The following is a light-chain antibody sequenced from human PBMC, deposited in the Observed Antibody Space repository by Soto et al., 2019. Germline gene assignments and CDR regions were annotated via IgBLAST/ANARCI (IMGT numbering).Light chain of an antibody. J-gene: IGKJ5*01. V-gene: IGKV3-20*01. CDR3: QQYGSSL. Sequence: EIVLTQSPATLSLSPGERATLSCRASQSVSSSYLAWYQQKPGQAPRLLIYGASSRATGIPDRFSGSGSGTDFTLTIRRLEPEDFAVYYCQQYGSSLFGQGTRLEI. CDR1: QSVSSSY. CDR2: GAS.